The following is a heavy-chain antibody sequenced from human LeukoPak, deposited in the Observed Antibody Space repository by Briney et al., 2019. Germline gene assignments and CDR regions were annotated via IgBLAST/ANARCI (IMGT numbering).Heavy chain of an antibody. J-gene: IGHJ3*02. CDR1: GFSFSYYT. Sequence: GGSLRLSCAASGFSFSYYTMHWVRQAPGKGLEWVSSISSSSSYIYYADSVKGRFTISRDNAKNSLYLQMNSLRAEDTAVYYCARDAVDAFDIWGQGTMVTVSS. CDR3: ARDAVDAFDI. CDR2: ISSSSSYI. V-gene: IGHV3-21*01.